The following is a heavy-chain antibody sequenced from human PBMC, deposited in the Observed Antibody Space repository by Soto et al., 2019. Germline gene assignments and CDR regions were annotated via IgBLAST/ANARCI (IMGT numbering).Heavy chain of an antibody. J-gene: IGHJ4*02. CDR2: IYYSGST. Sequence: SETLSLTCTVSGGSISSYYWSWIRQPPGKGLEWIGYIYYSGSTNYNPSLKSRVTISVDTSKNQFSLKLSSVTAADTAVYYCARMYYDILTGYPYYFDYWGQGTLVTVS. V-gene: IGHV4-59*01. CDR3: ARMYYDILTGYPYYFDY. CDR1: GGSISSYY. D-gene: IGHD3-9*01.